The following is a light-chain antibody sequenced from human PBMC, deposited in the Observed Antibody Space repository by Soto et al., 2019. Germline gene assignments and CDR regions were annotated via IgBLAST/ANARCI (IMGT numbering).Light chain of an antibody. CDR2: GAS. CDR3: QQYGSSPPWT. CDR1: QSVSRSY. J-gene: IGKJ1*01. Sequence: EIVLMQSPGTLSLSPGERATLSCRASQSVSRSYLAWYQQKPGQAPRLLIYGASSRAAGIPGRFSGSGSGTDFTLTISRLEPEDFAVYYCQQYGSSPPWTFGQGTQVEIK. V-gene: IGKV3-20*01.